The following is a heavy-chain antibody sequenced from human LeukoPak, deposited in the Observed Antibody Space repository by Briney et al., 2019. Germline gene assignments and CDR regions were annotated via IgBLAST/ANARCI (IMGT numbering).Heavy chain of an antibody. D-gene: IGHD2-2*01. Sequence: GGSLRLSCAASRFTFSSNTMNWVRQAPGKGLEWVSAISGSGGSTYYADSVKGRFTISRDNSKNTLYLQMNSLRAEDTAVYYCAKAGSSTVGYYYYYMDVWGKGTTVTVSS. CDR1: RFTFSSNT. J-gene: IGHJ6*03. CDR2: ISGSGGST. CDR3: AKAGSSTVGYYYYYMDV. V-gene: IGHV3-23*01.